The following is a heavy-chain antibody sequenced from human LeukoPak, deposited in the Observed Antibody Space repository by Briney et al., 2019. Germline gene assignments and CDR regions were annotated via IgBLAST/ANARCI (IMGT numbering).Heavy chain of an antibody. J-gene: IGHJ5*02. V-gene: IGHV3-21*01. CDR2: ISSSSSYI. Sequence: GGSLRLSCAASGFTFSSYSMNWVRQAPGKGLEWVSSISSSSSYIYYADSVKGRFTISRDNAKNSLYLQMNSLRAEDTAVYYCAKEVGATLSPNWFDPWGQGTLVTVSS. CDR1: GFTFSSYS. D-gene: IGHD1-26*01. CDR3: AKEVGATLSPNWFDP.